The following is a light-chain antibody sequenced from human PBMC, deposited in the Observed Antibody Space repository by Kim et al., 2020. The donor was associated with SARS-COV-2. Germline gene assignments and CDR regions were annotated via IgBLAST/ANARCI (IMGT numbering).Light chain of an antibody. CDR1: SSDVGGYNY. V-gene: IGLV2-8*01. CDR2: EVS. CDR3: SSYAGSNNWV. J-gene: IGLJ3*02. Sequence: GQSATIPFTGTSSDVGGYNYVSWYQHHPGKAPKFMIYEVSKRPSGVPARFSGSKSGNTASLTVSGLQADDEADYYCSSYAGSNNWVFGGGTQLTVL.